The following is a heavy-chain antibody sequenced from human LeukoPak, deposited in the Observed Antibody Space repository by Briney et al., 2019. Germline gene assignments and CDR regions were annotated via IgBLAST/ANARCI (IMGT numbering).Heavy chain of an antibody. CDR3: ARTRTMTTVTPGVY. CDR2: ISAYNGNT. Sequence: ASVKVSCKASGYTVTSYGISWVRQAPGQGLEWMGWISAYNGNTNYAQKLQGRVTMTTDTSTSTAYMELRSLRSDDTAVYYCARTRTMTTVTPGVYWGQGTLVTVSS. D-gene: IGHD4-17*01. J-gene: IGHJ4*02. V-gene: IGHV1-18*01. CDR1: GYTVTSYG.